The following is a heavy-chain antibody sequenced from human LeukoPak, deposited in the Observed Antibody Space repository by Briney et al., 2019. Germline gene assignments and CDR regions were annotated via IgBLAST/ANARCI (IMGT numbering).Heavy chain of an antibody. CDR3: AREPSSSWYTWFDP. V-gene: IGHV3-23*01. Sequence: GGSLRLSCAASGLTFSHYAMTWVRQPPGKGLEWVSGISGSGGSAYYAESVQGRFTFSRDNSKNILYLEMNSLTAEDTAVYYCAREPSSSWYTWFDPWGQGTLVTVSS. CDR1: GLTFSHYA. D-gene: IGHD6-13*01. CDR2: ISGSGGSA. J-gene: IGHJ5*02.